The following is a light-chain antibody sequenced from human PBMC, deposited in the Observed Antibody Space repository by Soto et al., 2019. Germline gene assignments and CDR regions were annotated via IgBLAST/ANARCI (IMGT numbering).Light chain of an antibody. CDR3: SSYIRITTLDYV. CDR2: GNS. CDR1: SSDIGAGYD. Sequence: QSVLTQPPSVSGAPGQGVTISCTGSSSDIGAGYDVHWYQQLPGTAPKLLIYGNSNRPSGVPDRFSGSKSGTSASLAITGLQAEDEADYYCSSYIRITTLDYVFGPGTKLTVL. J-gene: IGLJ1*01. V-gene: IGLV1-40*01.